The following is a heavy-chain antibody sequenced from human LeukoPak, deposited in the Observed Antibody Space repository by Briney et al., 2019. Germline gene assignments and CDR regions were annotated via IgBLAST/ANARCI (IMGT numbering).Heavy chain of an antibody. CDR1: GGSFSGYY. Sequence: SETLSLTCAVYGGSFSGYYWSWIRQPPGKGLEWIGEINHSGSTNYNPSLKSRVTISVDTSKNQFSLKLSSVTAADTAVYYCASRIAAAVSLNWFDPWGQGTLVTVSS. CDR2: INHSGST. J-gene: IGHJ5*02. V-gene: IGHV4-34*01. D-gene: IGHD6-13*01. CDR3: ASRIAAAVSLNWFDP.